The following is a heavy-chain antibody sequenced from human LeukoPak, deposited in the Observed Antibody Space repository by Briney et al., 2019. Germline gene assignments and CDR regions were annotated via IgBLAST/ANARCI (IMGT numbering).Heavy chain of an antibody. CDR3: AGFFYDNSGDAFDI. V-gene: IGHV1-69*01. CDR2: IIPIYGSP. CDR1: GGGFTFTSHG. J-gene: IGHJ3*02. Sequence: GASVKVSCKASGGGFTFTSHGISWVRQAPGQGLEWMGGIIPIYGSPTYARKFQGRITITSDESTRTVYMDLSSLRPEDSAVHYCAGFFYDNSGDAFDIWGQGTMVTVSS. D-gene: IGHD3-22*01.